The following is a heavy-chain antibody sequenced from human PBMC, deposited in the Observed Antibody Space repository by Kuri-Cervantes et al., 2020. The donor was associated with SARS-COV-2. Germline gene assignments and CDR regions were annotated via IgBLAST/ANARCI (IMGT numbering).Heavy chain of an antibody. Sequence: LSLTCTVSGGSISSSSYYWGWIRQPPGKGLEWVSYISSSGSTIYYADSVKGRFTISRDNAKNSLYLQMNSLRAEDTAVYYCARDSGSPVGSLWYFDLWGRGTLVTVSS. CDR3: ARDSGSPVGSLWYFDL. V-gene: IGHV3-11*01. CDR1: GGSISSSSYY. CDR2: ISSSGSTI. D-gene: IGHD3-10*01. J-gene: IGHJ2*01.